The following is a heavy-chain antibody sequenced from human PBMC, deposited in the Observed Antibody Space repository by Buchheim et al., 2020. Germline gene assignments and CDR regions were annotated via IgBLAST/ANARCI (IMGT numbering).Heavy chain of an antibody. CDR3: AKFEGRTLGFDY. CDR1: GFTFSRYD. Sequence: EVQLLESGGGLVQPGESLRLSCVASGFTFSRYDMGWVRQAPGKGLLEWVSTVSGSGSNTYYADSVKGRFTISRDNSKNTLYLQMSSLRAEDTALYYCAKFEGRTLGFDYWGQGTL. CDR2: VSGSGSNT. J-gene: IGHJ4*02. V-gene: IGHV3-23*01. D-gene: IGHD3-16*01.